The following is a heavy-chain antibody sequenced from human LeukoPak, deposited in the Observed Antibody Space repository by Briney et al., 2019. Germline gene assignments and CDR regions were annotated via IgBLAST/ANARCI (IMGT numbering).Heavy chain of an antibody. Sequence: GESLKISCQGSGYSFTSYWIGWVRQMPGKGLEWMGIIYPGDSDTRYSPSFQGQVTISADKSISTAYLQWSSLKASDTAMYYCARQELWFGDLRPGPFWGQGTLVTVSS. CDR3: ARQELWFGDLRPGPF. CDR2: IYPGDSDT. D-gene: IGHD3-10*01. V-gene: IGHV5-51*01. CDR1: GYSFTSYW. J-gene: IGHJ4*02.